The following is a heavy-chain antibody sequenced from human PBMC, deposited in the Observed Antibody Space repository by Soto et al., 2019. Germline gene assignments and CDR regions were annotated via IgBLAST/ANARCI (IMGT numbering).Heavy chain of an antibody. V-gene: IGHV3-33*01. Sequence: ESVGGVVQPGRSLRLSCAASGFTFITYGMHWVRQAPGKGLEWVAVIWYDGSKKYYADSVKGRFTISRDNSKNTLYLQMNSLRVEDTAVYYCARDYYGSGSQYNPLDYWGQGTLVTVSS. CDR1: GFTFITYG. J-gene: IGHJ4*02. D-gene: IGHD3-10*01. CDR3: ARDYYGSGSQYNPLDY. CDR2: IWYDGSKK.